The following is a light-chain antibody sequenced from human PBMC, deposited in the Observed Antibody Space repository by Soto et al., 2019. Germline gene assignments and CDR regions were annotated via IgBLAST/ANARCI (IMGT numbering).Light chain of an antibody. CDR1: SGSIASNY. CDR3: QSFVSRNVG. CDR2: EDN. J-gene: IGLJ2*01. V-gene: IGLV6-57*04. Sequence: NFMLTQPHSVSESPGKTVTISCTRSSGSIASNYVQWYQQRPGSAPTTVIYEDNQRPSGVPDRFSGSIDSSSNSASLTFSGLKTEDEADYYCQSFVSRNVGFGGGTKLTVL.